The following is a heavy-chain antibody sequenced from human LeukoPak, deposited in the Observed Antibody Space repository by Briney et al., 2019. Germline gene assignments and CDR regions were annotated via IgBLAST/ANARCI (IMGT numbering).Heavy chain of an antibody. V-gene: IGHV3-74*01. J-gene: IGHJ3*01. Sequence: GGSLRLSCAASGFTFSSYWMHWVRQAPGKGPVWVSRINNDGSGTTYADSVKGRFTMSRDNSKNTLYLEMNSLRAEDTAVYYCAKDIVVVPAASNAFDVWGQGTMVTVSS. CDR1: GFTFSSYW. D-gene: IGHD2-2*01. CDR2: INNDGSGT. CDR3: AKDIVVVPAASNAFDV.